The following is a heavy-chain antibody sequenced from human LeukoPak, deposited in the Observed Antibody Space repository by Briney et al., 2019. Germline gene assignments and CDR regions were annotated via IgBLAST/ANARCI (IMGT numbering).Heavy chain of an antibody. J-gene: IGHJ6*02. D-gene: IGHD3-10*01. CDR1: GGSISSYY. CDR2: IYYSGST. CDR3: ARDGSGSSGMDV. V-gene: IGHV4-59*12. Sequence: SETLSLTCTVSGGSISSYYWSWIRQPPGKGLEWIGYIYYSGSTYYNPSLKSRVTISVDTSKNQFSLKLSSVTAADTAVYYCARDGSGSSGMDVWGQGTTVTVSS.